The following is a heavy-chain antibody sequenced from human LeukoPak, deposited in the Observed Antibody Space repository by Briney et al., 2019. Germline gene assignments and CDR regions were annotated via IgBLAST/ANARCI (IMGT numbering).Heavy chain of an antibody. CDR3: ARGITIFGVVIPGGY. CDR2: INPNSGGT. V-gene: IGHV1-2*02. D-gene: IGHD3-3*01. CDR1: GYTFTGYY. Sequence: ASVKVSCKASGYTFTGYYMHWVRPAPGQGLEWMGWINPNSGGTNYAQKLQGRVTMTRDTSISTAYMELSRLRSDDTAVYYCARGITIFGVVIPGGYGGQGTLVTVSS. J-gene: IGHJ4*02.